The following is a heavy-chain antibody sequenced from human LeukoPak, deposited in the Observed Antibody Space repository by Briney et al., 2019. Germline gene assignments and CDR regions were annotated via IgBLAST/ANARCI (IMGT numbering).Heavy chain of an antibody. Sequence: ASVKVSCKASGGTFSRYGISWVRQAPGQGLEWMGGIIPISGTANYAQKFQGRVTITADESTSTAYMELSSLRSEDTAMYYCATYCSSATCYTWGYYFDYWGQGTLVTVSS. CDR1: GGTFSRYG. V-gene: IGHV1-69*13. D-gene: IGHD2-2*01. J-gene: IGHJ4*02. CDR2: IIPISGTA. CDR3: ATYCSSATCYTWGYYFDY.